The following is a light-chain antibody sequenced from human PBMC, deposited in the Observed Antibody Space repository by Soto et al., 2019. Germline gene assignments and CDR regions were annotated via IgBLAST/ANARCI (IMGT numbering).Light chain of an antibody. CDR1: QTINTY. J-gene: IGKJ4*01. CDR3: QQSYSIPVT. CDR2: GSS. V-gene: IGKV1-39*01. Sequence: DIQMTQSPSSLSASVGDRVTITCRASQTINTYLNWYQQKPGKGPNLLIFGSSSLHSGVPSWFSGSGSGPDFTLTISSLQPEDFATYYCQQSYSIPVTFGGGTKV.